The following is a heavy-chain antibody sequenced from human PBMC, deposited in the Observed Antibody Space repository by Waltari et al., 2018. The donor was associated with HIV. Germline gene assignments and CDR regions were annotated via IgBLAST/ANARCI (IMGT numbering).Heavy chain of an antibody. CDR1: GYTSPAT. V-gene: IGHV1-2*06. J-gene: IGHJ6*02. Sequence: QVQLVQSGAEVKKPGASVKVSCKASGYTSPATMHWVRQAPGRGLEWMGRINPNSGGTNYAQKFQGRVTMTRDTSISTAYMELSRLRSDDTAVYYCARDSSPMVRDYLNYGMDVWGQGTTVTVSS. CDR3: ARDSSPMVRDYLNYGMDV. D-gene: IGHD3-10*01. CDR2: INPNSGGT.